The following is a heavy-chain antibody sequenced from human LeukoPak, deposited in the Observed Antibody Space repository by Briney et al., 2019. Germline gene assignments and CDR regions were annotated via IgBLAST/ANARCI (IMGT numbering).Heavy chain of an antibody. CDR3: ARDHVVVPAAIAGDWFDP. V-gene: IGHV1-69*04. D-gene: IGHD2-2*02. J-gene: IGHJ5*02. CDR1: GGTFSSYA. CDR2: IIPILGIA. Sequence: GASVKVSCKASGGTFSSYAISWVRQAPGQGLEWMGRIIPILGIANYAQKFQGRVTITADKSTSTAYMELSSLRSEDTAVYYCARDHVVVPAAIAGDWFDPWGQGTLVTVSS.